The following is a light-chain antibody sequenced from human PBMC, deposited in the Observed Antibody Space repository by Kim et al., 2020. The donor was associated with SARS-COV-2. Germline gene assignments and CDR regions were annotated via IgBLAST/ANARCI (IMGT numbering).Light chain of an antibody. CDR3: NSRDSSGNHLEV. CDR1: SLRSYY. V-gene: IGLV3-19*01. CDR2: GKN. Sequence: SSELTQDPAVSVALGQTVRITCQGDSLRSYYASWYQQKPGQAPVLVIYGKNNRPSGIPDRFSGSSSGNTASLTITGAPAEDEADYYCNSRDSSGNHLEVF. J-gene: IGLJ2*01.